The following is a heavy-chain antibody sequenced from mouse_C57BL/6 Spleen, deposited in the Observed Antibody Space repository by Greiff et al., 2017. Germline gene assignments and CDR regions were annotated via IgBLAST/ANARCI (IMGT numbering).Heavy chain of an antibody. Sequence: VHVKQSGTVLARPGASVKMSCKTSGYTFTSYWMHWVKQRPGQGLEWIGAIYPGNSDTSYNQKFKGKAKLTAVTSASTAYMELSSLTNEDSAVYYCTGYGSSYEAMDYWGQGTSVTVSS. V-gene: IGHV1-5*01. CDR2: IYPGNSDT. D-gene: IGHD1-1*01. CDR3: TGYGSSYEAMDY. CDR1: GYTFTSYW. J-gene: IGHJ4*01.